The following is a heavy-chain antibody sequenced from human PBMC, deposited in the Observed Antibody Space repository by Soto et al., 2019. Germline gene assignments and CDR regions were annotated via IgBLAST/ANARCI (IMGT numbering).Heavy chain of an antibody. Sequence: GGSLRLACAASGFSFSGYNMNWVRQAPGKVLEWVSSISGDSNYIYYADSVQGRFTISRDNAKNSVYLQMNSLRAEDTAVYYCARVVYFDRSAYGLWGQGTMVTVSS. D-gene: IGHD3-22*01. V-gene: IGHV3-21*06. J-gene: IGHJ3*01. CDR1: GFSFSGYN. CDR2: ISGDSNYI. CDR3: ARVVYFDRSAYGL.